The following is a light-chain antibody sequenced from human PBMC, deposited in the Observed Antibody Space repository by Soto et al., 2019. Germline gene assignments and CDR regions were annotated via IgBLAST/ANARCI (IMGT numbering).Light chain of an antibody. CDR1: SSNIGSNT. V-gene: IGLV1-44*01. CDR2: NNN. Sequence: QAVVTQPPSASGTPGQRVTISCSGSSSNIGSNTVNWYQHLPGTAPKLLIYNNNQWPSGVPDRFSGSKSGTSASLAISGLQSEDEGDYYCAAWDGSLNVWVFGGGTQLTVL. CDR3: AAWDGSLNVWV. J-gene: IGLJ3*02.